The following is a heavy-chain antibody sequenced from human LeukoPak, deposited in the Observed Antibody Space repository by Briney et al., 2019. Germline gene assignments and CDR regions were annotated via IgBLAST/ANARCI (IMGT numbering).Heavy chain of an antibody. V-gene: IGHV3-30*18. CDR3: AKDRGYSATTPDFDY. CDR2: ISYDGSNK. Sequence: GGSLRLSCAASGFTFSSYGMHWVRQAPGKGLEGVAVISYDGSNKYYADSVKGRFTISRDNSKNTLYLQMHSLRAEDAALYYCAKDRGYSATTPDFDYWGQGTLVTVSS. D-gene: IGHD5-12*01. CDR1: GFTFSSYG. J-gene: IGHJ4*02.